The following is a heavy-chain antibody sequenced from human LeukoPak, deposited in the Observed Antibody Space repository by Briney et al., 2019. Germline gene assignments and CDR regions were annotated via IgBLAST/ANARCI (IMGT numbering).Heavy chain of an antibody. J-gene: IGHJ3*02. CDR2: IYPSDSDT. CDR1: GYSFTSYW. Sequence: GGAPKIYWKGSGYSFTSYWIGWVRQMPGKGLEWMGIIYPSDSDTRYSPSFQGQVTISADKSISTAYLQWSSLKASDTAMYYCATSNSSGGSPDAFDIWGQGTMVTVSS. D-gene: IGHD6-19*01. CDR3: ATSNSSGGSPDAFDI. V-gene: IGHV5-51*01.